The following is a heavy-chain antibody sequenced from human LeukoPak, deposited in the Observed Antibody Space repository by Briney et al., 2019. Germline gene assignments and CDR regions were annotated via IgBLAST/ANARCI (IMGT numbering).Heavy chain of an antibody. CDR2: IKSNSDGATT. J-gene: IGHJ1*01. CDR3: TTGVPTGREYFHF. Sequence: PGGSLRLSCAASGFTFSNAWMSWVRQAPGKGLEWVGRIKSNSDGATTDYAAFVKGEFTISRDDSKNMLHLPMNSLKTEDTAVYYCTTGVPTGREYFHFWGQGTLVTVSS. CDR1: GFTFSNAW. V-gene: IGHV3-15*01. D-gene: IGHD2-2*01.